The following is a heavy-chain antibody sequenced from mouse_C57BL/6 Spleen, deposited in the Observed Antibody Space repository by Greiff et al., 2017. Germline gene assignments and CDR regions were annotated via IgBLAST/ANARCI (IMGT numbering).Heavy chain of an antibody. CDR2: IDPSDSYT. Sequence: QVQLQQPGAELVMPGASVKLSCKASGYTFTSYWMHWVKQRPGQGLEWIGEIDPSDSYTNYNQKFKGKSTLTVDKSSSTAYMQLSSLTSEDSAVYYCASPLHYGSSGWYFDVWGTGTTVTVSS. CDR1: GYTFTSYW. J-gene: IGHJ1*03. CDR3: ASPLHYGSSGWYFDV. D-gene: IGHD1-1*01. V-gene: IGHV1-69*01.